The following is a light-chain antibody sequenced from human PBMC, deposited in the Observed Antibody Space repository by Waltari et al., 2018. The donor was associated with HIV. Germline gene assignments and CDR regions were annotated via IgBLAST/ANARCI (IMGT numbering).Light chain of an antibody. CDR3: QQYYSTPLT. CDR2: WAS. V-gene: IGKV4-1*01. CDR1: QSVLYSSNNKNY. J-gene: IGKJ3*01. Sequence: DIVMTQSPDSLAMSRAVRADINCKSSQSVLYSSNNKNYLAWYQQKPGQPPKLLIYWASTRESGVPDRFSGSGSGTDFTLTISSLQAEDVAVYYCQQYYSTPLTFGPGTKVDIK.